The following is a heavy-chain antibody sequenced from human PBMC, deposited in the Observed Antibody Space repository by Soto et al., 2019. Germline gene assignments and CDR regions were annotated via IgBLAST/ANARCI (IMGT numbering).Heavy chain of an antibody. Sequence: QVQLVQSGAEVKKPGASVKVSCKASGYTFTNDGISWVRQAPGQGLEWLGWISGHNGNTKYAQRLQGRVTMTTDTSTSTAYMELRSLKSDDTAVYYCARDLYPLAYYFDYWGHGTLVTVSS. J-gene: IGHJ4*01. CDR1: GYTFTNDG. CDR2: ISGHNGNT. V-gene: IGHV1-18*01. CDR3: ARDLYPLAYYFDY.